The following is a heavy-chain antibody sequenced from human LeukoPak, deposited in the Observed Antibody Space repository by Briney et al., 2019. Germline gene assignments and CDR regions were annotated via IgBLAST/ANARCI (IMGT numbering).Heavy chain of an antibody. J-gene: IGHJ4*02. D-gene: IGHD6-13*01. CDR3: ASTIAAAGTLSFPFDY. CDR1: GGTFSSYA. V-gene: IGHV1-69*05. Sequence: SVKVSCKASGGTFSSYAISWVRQAPGQGLEWMGGIIPIFGTANYAQKFQGRVTITTDESTSTAYMELSSLRSEDTAVYYCASTIAAAGTLSFPFDYWGQGTLVTVSS. CDR2: IIPIFGTA.